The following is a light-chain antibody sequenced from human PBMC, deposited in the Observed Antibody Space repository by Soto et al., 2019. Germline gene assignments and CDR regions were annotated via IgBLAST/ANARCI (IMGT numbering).Light chain of an antibody. CDR2: MGS. J-gene: IGKJ2*01. CDR3: MQALQTPRT. V-gene: IGKV2-28*01. CDR1: QSLLESNGYNY. Sequence: DIVMTQSPLSLPVSPGEPASISCRASQSLLESNGYNYLAWYLQKPGQSPQLLIYMGSNRASGVPDRFSGSGSGTDFTLKISRVKPEDVGVYYCMQALQTPRTFGQGTKLEIK.